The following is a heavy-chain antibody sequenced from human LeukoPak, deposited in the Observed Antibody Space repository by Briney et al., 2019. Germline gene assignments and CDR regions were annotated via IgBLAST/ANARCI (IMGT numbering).Heavy chain of an antibody. CDR1: GLTFSTYW. D-gene: IGHD3-10*01. CDR2: IKQDGSEK. Sequence: PGGSLRLSCAASGLTFSTYWMTWVRQAPGKGLEWVANIKQDGSEKNYVDSVKGRFTISRDNAKNSLYLQMNSLRVEDTAVYYCAGGIAMVRGGDVWGKGTTVTVS. CDR3: AGGIAMVRGGDV. J-gene: IGHJ6*03. V-gene: IGHV3-7*01.